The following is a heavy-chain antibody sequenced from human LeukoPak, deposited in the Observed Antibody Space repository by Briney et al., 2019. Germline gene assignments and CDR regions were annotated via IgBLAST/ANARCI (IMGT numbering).Heavy chain of an antibody. CDR3: AREGFGVVIMANAFDI. V-gene: IGHV1-2*02. CDR2: INPNSGGT. D-gene: IGHD3-3*01. J-gene: IGHJ3*02. Sequence: ASVKVSCKASGYTVTGYYMHWVRQAPGPGLGWMGWINPNSGGTNYAQKFQGRVTMTRDTSISTAYMELSRLRSDDTAVYYCAREGFGVVIMANAFDIWGQGTMVTVSS. CDR1: GYTVTGYY.